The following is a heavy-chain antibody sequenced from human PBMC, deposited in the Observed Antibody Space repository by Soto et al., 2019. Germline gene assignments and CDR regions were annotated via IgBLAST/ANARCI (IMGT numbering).Heavy chain of an antibody. D-gene: IGHD3-16*01. V-gene: IGHV4-31*03. CDR1: GDSVSSGSYY. CDR3: VLWDARRPPAYYIDG. CDR2: IHYGGGT. J-gene: IGHJ6*03. Sequence: QVQLQESGPGLLKPSETLSLTCSVSGDSVSSGSYYWTWIRQLPGKGLEWIGYIHYGGGTYYNPSLKSRVSISLDTSKNQFSLEMTSVTAADTAVYYCVLWDARRPPAYYIDGWGKGTTVIVSS.